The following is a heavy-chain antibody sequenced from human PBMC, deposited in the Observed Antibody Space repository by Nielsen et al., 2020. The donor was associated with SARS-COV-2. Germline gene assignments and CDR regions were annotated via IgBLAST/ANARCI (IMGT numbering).Heavy chain of an antibody. V-gene: IGHV1-24*01. CDR3: AKSIAIDF. D-gene: IGHD6-6*01. CDR2: FDPEDGET. Sequence: ASVKVSCKVSGYTLTELSMHWVRQAPGKGLEWMGGFDPEDGETIYAQKFQGRVTMTSDTSTSTVHMELRSLKFEDTAVYYCAKSIAIDFWGPGTLVTVSS. CDR1: GYTLTELS. J-gene: IGHJ4*02.